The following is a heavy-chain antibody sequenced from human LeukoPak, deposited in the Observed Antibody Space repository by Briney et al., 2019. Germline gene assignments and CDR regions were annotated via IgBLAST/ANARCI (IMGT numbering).Heavy chain of an antibody. J-gene: IGHJ4*02. CDR1: GGSISSGGYS. D-gene: IGHD3-10*01. CDR3: ARYSYGSGDDY. Sequence: SETLSLTCAVSGGSISSGGYSWSWIRQPPGKGLEWIGYIYHSGSTYYNPSLKSRVTISVDRSKNQFSLKLSSVTAADTAVYYCARYSYGSGDDYWGQGSLVTVSS. V-gene: IGHV4-30-2*01. CDR2: IYHSGST.